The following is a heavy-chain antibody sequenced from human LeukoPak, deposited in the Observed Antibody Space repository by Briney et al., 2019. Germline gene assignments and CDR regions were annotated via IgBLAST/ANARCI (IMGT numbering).Heavy chain of an antibody. CDR3: ARDPGVGLDL. D-gene: IGHD7-27*01. Sequence: GGSLRLSCAASGFLDRHNYMSWVRQAPGRGLEWVSIIYNSGNTDYADSVKGRFTVSRDTSKNTLFLQMNDLRVDDTAIYYCARDPGVGLDLWGRGTLVSV. V-gene: IGHV3-53*01. J-gene: IGHJ2*01. CDR2: IYNSGNT. CDR1: GFLDRHNY.